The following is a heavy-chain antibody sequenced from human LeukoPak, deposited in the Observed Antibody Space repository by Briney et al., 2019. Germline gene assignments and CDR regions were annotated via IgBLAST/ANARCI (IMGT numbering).Heavy chain of an antibody. CDR3: ARQGGAVLAAANYFDY. CDR2: IYYSGST. V-gene: IGHV4-39*01. CDR1: GGSISSSSYY. D-gene: IGHD6-13*01. Sequence: SETLSLTCTVSGGSISSSSYYWGWIRQPPGKGLEWIGSIYYSGSTYYNPSLKSRVTISVDTSKNQFSPKLSSVTAADTAVYYCARQGGAVLAAANYFDYWGQGTLVTVSS. J-gene: IGHJ4*02.